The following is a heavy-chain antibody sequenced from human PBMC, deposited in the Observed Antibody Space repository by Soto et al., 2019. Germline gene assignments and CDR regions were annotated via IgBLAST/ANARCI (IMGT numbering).Heavy chain of an antibody. D-gene: IGHD3-16*01. J-gene: IGHJ4*02. CDR1: GFTFSSYG. CDR3: AKLGGTGITHRGLPDY. CDR2: ISYDGSNK. V-gene: IGHV3-30*18. Sequence: QVQLVESGGGVVQPGRSLRLSCAASGFTFSSYGMHWVRQAPGKGLEWVAVISYDGSNKYYADSVKGRFTISRDNSKNTLYLQMNSLRAEDTAVYYCAKLGGTGITHRGLPDYWGQGTLVTVSS.